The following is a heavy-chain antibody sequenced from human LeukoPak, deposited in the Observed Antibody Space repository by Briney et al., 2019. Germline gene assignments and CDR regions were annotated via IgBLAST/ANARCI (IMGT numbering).Heavy chain of an antibody. Sequence: ASVKVSCKASGYTFTGYYMHWVRQAPGQGLEWMGWINPNSGGTNYAQKFQGRVTMTRDTSISTAYMELSRLRSDDTAVYYCARYSATPNVTVDFWSGYLDYWGQGTLVTVSS. CDR1: GYTFTGYY. J-gene: IGHJ4*02. V-gene: IGHV1-2*02. CDR3: ARYSATPNVTVDFWSGYLDY. CDR2: INPNSGGT. D-gene: IGHD3-3*01.